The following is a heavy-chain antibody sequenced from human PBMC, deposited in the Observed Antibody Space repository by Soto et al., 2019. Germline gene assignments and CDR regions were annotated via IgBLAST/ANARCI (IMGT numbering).Heavy chain of an antibody. Sequence: EVQLVESGGGLVKPGGSLRLSCAASRFTFSNAWMSWVRQAPGKGLEWVGRIKSKTEGGTTDYAAPVKGRFSISRDDSKNTLFLPIDSLKTEDTAVYYCTTDNCSGCRCTGWDVWGKGTTVTVSS. CDR2: IKSKTEGGTT. CDR3: TTDNCSGCRCTGWDV. J-gene: IGHJ6*04. CDR1: RFTFSNAW. V-gene: IGHV3-15*01. D-gene: IGHD2-15*01.